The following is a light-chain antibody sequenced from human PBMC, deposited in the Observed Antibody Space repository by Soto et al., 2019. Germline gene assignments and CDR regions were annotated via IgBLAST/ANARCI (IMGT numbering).Light chain of an antibody. Sequence: EIVLTQSPRTLSLSPGERATLSCRASQTPSDNNLAWFQQRPGQAPRLLIYGASYRETGIPDRFAGSGSATDFPLTISSLEPEDFAVYYCQQYATSSYPFGQGTKLEIK. J-gene: IGKJ2*01. CDR2: GAS. CDR3: QQYATSSYP. CDR1: QTPSDNN. V-gene: IGKV3-20*01.